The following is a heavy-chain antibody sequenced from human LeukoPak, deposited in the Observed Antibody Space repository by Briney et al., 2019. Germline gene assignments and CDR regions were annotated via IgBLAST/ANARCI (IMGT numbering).Heavy chain of an antibody. J-gene: IGHJ6*02. V-gene: IGHV3-21*01. CDR3: ARDGTIFDYYGMDV. Sequence: PGGSLRLSCAASGFTFSSYSMNWVRQAPGKGLEWVSSISSSSSYIYYADSVKGRFTISRDNAKNSLYLQMNSLRAEDTAVYYCARDGTIFDYYGMDVWGQGTTVTVSS. CDR1: GFTFSSYS. D-gene: IGHD3-9*01. CDR2: ISSSSSYI.